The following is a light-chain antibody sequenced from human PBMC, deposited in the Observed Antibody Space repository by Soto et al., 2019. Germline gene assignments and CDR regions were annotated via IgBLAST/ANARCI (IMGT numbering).Light chain of an antibody. CDR2: DAS. CDR3: QQRSDWSSIT. J-gene: IGKJ5*01. Sequence: EIVLTLSPATLSLSPGERATLSCRASRSVSSYLAWYQQKPGQAPRLLIHDASNRATGIPARFSGSGSGTDFTLTISSLEPEDFAVYYCQQRSDWSSITFGQGTRLEI. CDR1: RSVSSY. V-gene: IGKV3-11*01.